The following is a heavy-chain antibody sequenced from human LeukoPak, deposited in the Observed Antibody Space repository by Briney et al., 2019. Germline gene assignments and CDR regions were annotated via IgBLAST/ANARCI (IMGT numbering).Heavy chain of an antibody. J-gene: IGHJ2*01. CDR2: ISWNSGTI. V-gene: IGHV3-9*01. CDR3: AKAKYYDILTGPTNHWHFDL. D-gene: IGHD3-9*01. CDR1: GFAFDDYA. Sequence: GGSLRLSCAVSGFAFDDYAMHWVRQESGKGLEWVSGISWNSGTIVYADSVKGRFTTSRDNAKNSLFLQMNSLRPEDTALYYCAKAKYYDILTGPTNHWHFDLWGRGTLVAVSS.